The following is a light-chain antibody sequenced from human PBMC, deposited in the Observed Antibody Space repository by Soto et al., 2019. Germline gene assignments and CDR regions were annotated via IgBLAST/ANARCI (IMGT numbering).Light chain of an antibody. J-gene: IGKJ5*01. V-gene: IGKV4-1*01. CDR3: QQCYSSPIT. CDR2: WAS. CDR1: QSILSSSNNKNY. Sequence: DIVMTQSPDSLALFLGERATINCKSSQSILSSSNNKNYLVWYQQKPGHPPKLLISWASTRESGVPDRISSSGSGTDFTLTISSLQAEDVAVYYCQQCYSSPITFGQGTRLEIK.